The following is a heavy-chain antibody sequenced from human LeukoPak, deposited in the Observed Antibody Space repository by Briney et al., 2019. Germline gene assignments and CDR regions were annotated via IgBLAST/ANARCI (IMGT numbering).Heavy chain of an antibody. J-gene: IGHJ2*01. CDR1: GGSISSGGYY. V-gene: IGHV4-31*03. CDR3: ARDLGTTDSRRHWYFDL. Sequence: SQALSLTCTVSGGSISSGGYYWSWIRQHPGKGLEWIGYIYYSGSTNYNPSLKSRVTISVDTSKNQFSLKLASVTVADTAVYFCARDLGTTDSRRHWYFDLWGLGTLVTVSS. CDR2: IYYSGST. D-gene: IGHD4-11*01.